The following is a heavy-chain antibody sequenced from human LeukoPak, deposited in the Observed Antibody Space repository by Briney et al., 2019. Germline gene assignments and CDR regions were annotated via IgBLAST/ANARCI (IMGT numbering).Heavy chain of an antibody. CDR1: GFTFKSYA. J-gene: IGHJ4*02. CDR2: ISGSGGST. Sequence: GGSLRLSCAASGFTFKSYAMSWVRQAPGKGLERVSCISGSGGSTYYQDSVEVRFTITRDSSKNTLSLQMNSLRAEDTAVYYCAKMASGSYYPGLIDYWGQGTLVTVSS. CDR3: AKMASGSYYPGLIDY. D-gene: IGHD3-10*01. V-gene: IGHV3-23*01.